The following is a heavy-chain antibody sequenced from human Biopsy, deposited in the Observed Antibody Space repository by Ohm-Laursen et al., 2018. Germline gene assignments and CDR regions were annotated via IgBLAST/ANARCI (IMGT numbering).Heavy chain of an antibody. CDR2: INHSGRT. D-gene: IGHD3-22*01. V-gene: IGHV4-34*01. J-gene: IGHJ6*02. Sequence: SETLSLTCAVNGESSSGYFWNWIRQPPGKGLEWIVEINHSGRTNYNPSLKSRVTISVHTSKNQFSLKVRSVTAADTAVYYCVRGVDYYDPYHYYALDVWGQGTTVTVSS. CDR3: VRGVDYYDPYHYYALDV. CDR1: GESSSGYF.